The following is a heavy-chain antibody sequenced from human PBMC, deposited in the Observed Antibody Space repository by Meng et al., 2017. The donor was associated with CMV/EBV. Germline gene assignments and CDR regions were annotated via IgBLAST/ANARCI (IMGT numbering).Heavy chain of an antibody. J-gene: IGHJ4*02. V-gene: IGHV3-30*02. Sequence: GESLKISCAASGFTFSSYGMHWVRQAPGKGLEWVAFIRYDGSNKYYADSVKGRFTISRDNSKNTLYLQMNSLRAEDTAVYYCAREAEGKQYQLPTGYWGQGTLVTVSS. CDR2: IRYDGSNK. CDR3: AREAEGKQYQLPTGY. D-gene: IGHD2-2*01. CDR1: GFTFSSYG.